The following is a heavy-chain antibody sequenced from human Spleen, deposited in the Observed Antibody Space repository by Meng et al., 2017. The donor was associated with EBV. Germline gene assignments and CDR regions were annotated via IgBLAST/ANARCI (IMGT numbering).Heavy chain of an antibody. CDR2: LSGYNDSR. V-gene: IGHV1-18*01. J-gene: IGHJ5*02. Sequence: QFQLLQVWAHSKKPRSTDTAHYSAPCYTITTYGISGVRQAPGQGLEWMGLLSGYNDSRIYAQKFRARVTINTDTSTSTAYMELRSLRSEDTAVYYCARDLPGPEDVGSGLFDPWGQGTLVTVSS. CDR1: CYTITTYG. CDR3: ARDLPGPEDVGSGLFDP. D-gene: IGHD1-14*01.